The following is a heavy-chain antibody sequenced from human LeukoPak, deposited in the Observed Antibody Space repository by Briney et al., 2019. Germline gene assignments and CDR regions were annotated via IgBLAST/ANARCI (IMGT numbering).Heavy chain of an antibody. V-gene: IGHV3-20*04. CDR1: GLTFDDYG. Sequence: GGSLRLSCAASGLTFDDYGMSWVRQAPGKGLEWVSGINWNGGSTGYADSVKGRFTISRDNAKNSLYLRMNSLRAEDTALYYCARGLYCSSTSCYDYYYYYMDVWGKGTTVTVSS. CDR2: INWNGGST. D-gene: IGHD2-2*01. J-gene: IGHJ6*03. CDR3: ARGLYCSSTSCYDYYYYYMDV.